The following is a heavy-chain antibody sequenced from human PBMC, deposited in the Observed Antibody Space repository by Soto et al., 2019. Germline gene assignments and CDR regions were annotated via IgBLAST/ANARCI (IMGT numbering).Heavy chain of an antibody. D-gene: IGHD4-17*01. CDR1: GGYISSYY. Sequence: SETLSLTCTVAGGYISSYYWSWIRQPPGKGLEWIGYIYYSGSTNYNPSLKSRVTISVDTSKNQFSLKLSSVTAADTAVYYCARQLTTPDYAFDIWGQGTMVTVSS. CDR2: IYYSGST. J-gene: IGHJ3*02. V-gene: IGHV4-59*08. CDR3: ARQLTTPDYAFDI.